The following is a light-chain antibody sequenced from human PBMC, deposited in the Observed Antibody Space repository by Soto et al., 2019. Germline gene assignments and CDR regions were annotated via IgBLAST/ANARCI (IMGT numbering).Light chain of an antibody. J-gene: IGKJ1*01. CDR1: QSVSSN. Sequence: DRVMTHSAATLAVSPGGIATLSCRASQSVSSNLAWYQQKPGQAPRLLIYGASTRATGIPARFSGSGSGTEFTLTISNLQPDDFATYLCQQYNNYPRTFGQGSKVDI. V-gene: IGKV3-15*01. CDR2: GAS. CDR3: QQYNNYPRT.